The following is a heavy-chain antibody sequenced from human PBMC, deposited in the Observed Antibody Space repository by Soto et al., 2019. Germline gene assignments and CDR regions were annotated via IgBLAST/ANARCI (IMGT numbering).Heavy chain of an antibody. CDR2: ISGSGGST. J-gene: IGHJ6*01. CDR3: AKDMTPVRFLEWLTLDYYGMDV. D-gene: IGHD3-3*01. CDR1: GFTFSSYA. V-gene: IGHV3-23*01. Sequence: GGSLRLSCAASGFTFSSYAMSWVRQAPGKGLEWVSAISGSGGSTYYADSVKGRFTISRDNSKNTLYLQMNSLRAEDTAVYYCAKDMTPVRFLEWLTLDYYGMDVWGQGTMVTVSS.